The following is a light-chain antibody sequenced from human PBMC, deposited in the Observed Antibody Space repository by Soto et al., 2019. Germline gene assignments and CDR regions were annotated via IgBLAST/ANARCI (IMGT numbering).Light chain of an antibody. V-gene: IGKV3-20*01. CDR2: GAS. CDR3: QQYGSSLLT. J-gene: IGKJ4*01. Sequence: EIVLPQSPGTLSLSPGERATLSCRASQSVNSDYLAWYQQKPGQAPRLLIYGASSRATGIPDRFSGSGSGTDFTLTISRLEPEDFAVYYCQQYGSSLLTFGGGTKVEIK. CDR1: QSVNSDY.